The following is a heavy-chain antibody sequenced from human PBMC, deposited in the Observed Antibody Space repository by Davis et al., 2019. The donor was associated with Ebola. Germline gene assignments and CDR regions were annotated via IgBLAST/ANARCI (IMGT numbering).Heavy chain of an antibody. J-gene: IGHJ6*02. CDR3: ARREGFWSGYYSYYYGMDV. D-gene: IGHD3-3*01. Sequence: GGSLRLSCAASGFTFSGSAMHWVRQASGKGLEWVGRIRSKANSYATAYAASVKGRFTISRDDSKNTAYLQMNSLKTEDTAVYYCARREGFWSGYYSYYYGMDVWGQGTTVTVSS. CDR1: GFTFSGSA. V-gene: IGHV3-73*01. CDR2: IRSKANSYAT.